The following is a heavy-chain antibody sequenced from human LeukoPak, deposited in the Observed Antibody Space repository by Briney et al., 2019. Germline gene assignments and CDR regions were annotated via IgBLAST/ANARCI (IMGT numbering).Heavy chain of an antibody. D-gene: IGHD3-3*01. CDR1: GGSISSYY. CDR2: IYYSGST. CDR3: ARDSHDFWSGYHDY. Sequence: PSETLSLTCTVSGGSISSYYWSWIRQPPGRGLEWIGYIYYSGSTNYNPSLKSRVTISADTSKNQFSLKLSSVTAADTAVYYCARDSHDFWSGYHDYWGQGTLVTVSS. J-gene: IGHJ4*02. V-gene: IGHV4-59*01.